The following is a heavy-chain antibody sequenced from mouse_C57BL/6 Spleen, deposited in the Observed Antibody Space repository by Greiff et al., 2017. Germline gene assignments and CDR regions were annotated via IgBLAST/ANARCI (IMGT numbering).Heavy chain of an antibody. CDR1: GFNIKDYY. CDR3: ARRGSLILEFDY. Sequence: QVQLQQSGAELVRPGASVKLSCTASGFNIKDYYMHWVKQRPGQGLEWIGNIYPSDSETHYNQKFKDKATLTVDKSSSTAYMQLSSLTSEDSAVYYCARRGSLILEFDYWGQGTTLTVSS. D-gene: IGHD1-1*01. J-gene: IGHJ2*01. CDR2: IYPSDSET. V-gene: IGHV1-61*01.